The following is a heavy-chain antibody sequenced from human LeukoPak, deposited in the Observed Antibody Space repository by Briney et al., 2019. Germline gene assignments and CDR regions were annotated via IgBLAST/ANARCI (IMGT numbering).Heavy chain of an antibody. V-gene: IGHV1-69*04. D-gene: IGHD3-22*01. CDR2: IIPILGIA. Sequence: SVKVSCKASGGTFSSYAISWVRQAPGQGLEWMGRIIPILGIANYAQKFQGRVTITADKSTSTAYMELSSLRSEDTAVYYCAKGSGATYYYDSSGYPRRLGLYYFDYWGQGTLVTVSS. J-gene: IGHJ4*02. CDR3: AKGSGATYYYDSSGYPRRLGLYYFDY. CDR1: GGTFSSYA.